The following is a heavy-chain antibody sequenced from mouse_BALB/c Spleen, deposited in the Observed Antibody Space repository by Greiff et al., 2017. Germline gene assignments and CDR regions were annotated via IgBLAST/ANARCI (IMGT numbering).Heavy chain of an antibody. CDR3: ARSITTVVATFAY. CDR2: IDTSDSYT. D-gene: IGHD1-1*01. Sequence: VQLQQPGAELVMPGASVKMSCKASGYTFTDYWMHWVKQRPGQGLEWIGAIDTSDSYTSYNQKFKGKATLTVDESSSTAYMQLSSLTSEDSAVYYCARSITTVVATFAYWGQGTLVTVSA. V-gene: IGHV1-69*01. J-gene: IGHJ3*01. CDR1: GYTFTDYW.